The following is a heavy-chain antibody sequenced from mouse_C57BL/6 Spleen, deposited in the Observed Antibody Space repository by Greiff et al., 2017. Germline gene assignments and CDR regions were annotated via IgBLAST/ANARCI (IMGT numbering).Heavy chain of an antibody. D-gene: IGHD2-3*01. J-gene: IGHJ4*01. CDR1: GFSFNTYA. CDR2: IRSKSNNYAT. V-gene: IGHV10-1*01. CDR3: VRQQDGWSYYYAMDY. Sequence: EVQVVESGGGLVQPKGSLKLSCAASGFSFNTYAMNWVRQAPGKGLEWVARIRSKSNNYATYYADSVKDRFTISRDDSESMLYLQMNNLKTEDTAMYYCVRQQDGWSYYYAMDYWGQGTSVTVSS.